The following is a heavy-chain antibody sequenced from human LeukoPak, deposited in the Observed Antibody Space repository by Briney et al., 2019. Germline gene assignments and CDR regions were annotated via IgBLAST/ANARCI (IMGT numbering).Heavy chain of an antibody. CDR2: INSDGSST. V-gene: IGHV3-74*01. J-gene: IGHJ6*03. CDR3: ARATTTILIYYMDV. Sequence: GGSLRLSCAASGFTFSSYWMHWVRKAPGKGLVWVSRINSDGSSTSYADSVKGRFTISRDNAKNTLYLQMNSLRAEDTAVYYCARATTTILIYYMDVWGKGTTVTISS. CDR1: GFTFSSYW. D-gene: IGHD3-3*01.